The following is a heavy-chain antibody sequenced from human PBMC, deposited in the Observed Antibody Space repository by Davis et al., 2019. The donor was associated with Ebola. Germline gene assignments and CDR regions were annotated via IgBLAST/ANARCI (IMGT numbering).Heavy chain of an antibody. CDR2: IKQDGSEK. CDR1: GFTFSSYW. J-gene: IGHJ6*02. V-gene: IGHV3-7*03. CDR3: ARDPIVVVPAAIFYYYYGMDV. D-gene: IGHD2-2*02. Sequence: GESLKISCAASGFTFSSYWMSCVRQAPGKGLEWVANIKQDGSEKYYVDSVKGRFTISRDNAKNSLYLQMNSLRAEDTAVYYCARDPIVVVPAAIFYYYYGMDVWGQGTTVTVSS.